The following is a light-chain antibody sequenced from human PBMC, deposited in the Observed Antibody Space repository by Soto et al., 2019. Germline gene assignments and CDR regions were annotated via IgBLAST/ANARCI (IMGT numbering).Light chain of an antibody. CDR2: DAS. CDR1: QSVSSY. V-gene: IGKV3-11*01. J-gene: IGKJ4*01. CDR3: QQRSVRPST. Sequence: EIVLTQSPATLSLSPGERAALSCRASQSVSSYLAWYQQKPGQAPRLLIYDASKRAPGIPARFTGSGSGTDFTLTISSLEPEDFAVYFCQQRSVRPSTFGGGTKVDIK.